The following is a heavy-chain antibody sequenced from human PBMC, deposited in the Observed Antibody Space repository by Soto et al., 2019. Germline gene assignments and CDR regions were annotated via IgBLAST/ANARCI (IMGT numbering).Heavy chain of an antibody. CDR1: GYSISSGYY. CDR3: VRDDSSGWLGDYYYGMDV. D-gene: IGHD6-19*01. Sequence: SETLSLTCAVSGYSISSGYYWGWIRQPPGKGLEWIGSIYHSGSTYYNPSLKSRVTISVDTSKNQFSLKLSSVTAADTAVYYCVRDDSSGWLGDYYYGMDVWGQGTPVTVS. CDR2: IYHSGST. J-gene: IGHJ6*02. V-gene: IGHV4-38-2*01.